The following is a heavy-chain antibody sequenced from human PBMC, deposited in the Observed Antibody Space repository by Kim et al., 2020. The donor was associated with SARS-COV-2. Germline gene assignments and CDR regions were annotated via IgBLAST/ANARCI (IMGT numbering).Heavy chain of an antibody. Sequence: SETLSLTCTVSGGSISSSSYHWGWIRQPPGKGLEWIGSIYYSGSTFYNPSLESRVTISVDTSKNQFSLRLSSVTAADTAVYYCARQGGHSSGWYWFDPWG. D-gene: IGHD6-19*01. CDR2: IYYSGST. CDR1: GGSISSSSYH. CDR3: ARQGGHSSGWYWFDP. V-gene: IGHV4-39*01. J-gene: IGHJ5*02.